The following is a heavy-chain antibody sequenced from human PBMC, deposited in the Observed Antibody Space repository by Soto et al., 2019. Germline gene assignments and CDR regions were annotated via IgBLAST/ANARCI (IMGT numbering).Heavy chain of an antibody. CDR2: ISSDSDSI. J-gene: IGHJ5*02. CDR3: ARQRFGSFSGSYVFDL. D-gene: IGHD3-16*01. Sequence: EMQLVESGGGLVKPGESLRLSCEASGLSFEIYHKNWVRQAPGKGLEWVSSISSDSDSIFYGDSVKGRFIISRDNAKNSLFLQMTSLSGDDTAVYYCARQRFGSFSGSYVFDLWGQGTPVTVSS. V-gene: IGHV3-21*01. CDR1: GLSFEIYH.